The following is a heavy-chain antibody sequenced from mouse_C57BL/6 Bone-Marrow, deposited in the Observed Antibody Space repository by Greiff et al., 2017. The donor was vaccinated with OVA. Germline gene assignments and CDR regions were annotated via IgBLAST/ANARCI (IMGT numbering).Heavy chain of an antibody. CDR3: ARDGKVGLLYYAMDY. V-gene: IGHV1-69*01. CDR2: IDPSDSYT. Sequence: QVQLQQPGAELVMPGASVKLSCKASGYTFTSYWMHWVKQRPGQGLEWIGEIDPSDSYTNYNQKFEGKSTLTVDKSSSTAYWQLSSLTSEDSAFYYCARDGKVGLLYYAMDYWGQGTSVTVSS. J-gene: IGHJ4*01. D-gene: IGHD1-3*01. CDR1: GYTFTSYW.